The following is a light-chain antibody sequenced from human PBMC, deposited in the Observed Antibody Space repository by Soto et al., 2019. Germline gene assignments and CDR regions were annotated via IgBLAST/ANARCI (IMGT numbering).Light chain of an antibody. J-gene: IGKJ1*01. V-gene: IGKV1-39*01. CDR2: DTS. Sequence: DIQMTQSPSSLSASVGDRVTITCRASQSISTYLIWYQQKPGKAPKLLIYDTSSLQSGVPSRFSGSGSGTDFTLTISSLQPEDFATYYCQQSYSTPPGTFGQGTKVEIK. CDR1: QSISTY. CDR3: QQSYSTPPGT.